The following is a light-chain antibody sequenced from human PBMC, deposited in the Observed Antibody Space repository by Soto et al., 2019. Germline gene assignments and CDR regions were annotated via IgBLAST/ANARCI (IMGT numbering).Light chain of an antibody. CDR2: GAS. V-gene: IGKV3-15*01. CDR1: QSVSSN. J-gene: IGKJ1*01. CDR3: QQYTNLLLWP. Sequence: GMEHTSASLSEYQRERATLSCRASQSVSSNLAWYQQKPGQAPRLLIYGASTRATGIPARFSGSGSGTEFTLTISSLQSEDFAIYYCQQYTNLLLWPFGEGAMVDI.